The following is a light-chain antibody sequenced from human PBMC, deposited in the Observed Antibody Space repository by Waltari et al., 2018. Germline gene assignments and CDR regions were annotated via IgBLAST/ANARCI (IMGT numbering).Light chain of an antibody. J-gene: IGKJ5*01. CDR1: QSLLPSNGYAY. CDR3: MQALQTSIT. V-gene: IGKV2-28*01. Sequence: DIVLTQSPLSLPVTLGEPASISCTSSQSLLPSNGYAYLDWYVQRPGLPPRLLIYFGSYRASGVPDRFSGSGSVTDFTLKISKVEAEDVGVYYCMQALQTSITFGQGTRLEIK. CDR2: FGS.